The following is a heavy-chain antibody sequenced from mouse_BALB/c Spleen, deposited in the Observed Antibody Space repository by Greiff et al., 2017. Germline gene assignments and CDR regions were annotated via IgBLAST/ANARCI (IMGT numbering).Heavy chain of an antibody. Sequence: EVQVVESGGGLVKPGGSLKLSCAASGFTFSSYAMSWVRQSPEKRLEWVAEISSGGSYTYYPDTVTGRFTISRDNAKNNLYLQMSSLKSEDTAMYYCARGDYRAMDYWGQGTSVTVSS. CDR2: ISSGGSYT. CDR1: GFTFSSYA. J-gene: IGHJ4*01. V-gene: IGHV5-9-4*01. CDR3: ARGDYRAMDY. D-gene: IGHD2-4*01.